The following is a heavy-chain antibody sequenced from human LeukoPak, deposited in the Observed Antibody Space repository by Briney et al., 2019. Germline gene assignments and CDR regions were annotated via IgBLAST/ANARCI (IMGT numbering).Heavy chain of an antibody. J-gene: IGHJ4*02. V-gene: IGHV3-7*01. CDR2: IKQDGSDK. Sequence: GGSLRLSCAASGFTFSSYWMSWVRQAPGKGLEWVANIKQDGSDKYYVDSVKGRFTISRDNAKNSLHLQMNSLRAEDTAVYYCVRGQSSVWELQTGAFDYCGQGTLVTVSS. D-gene: IGHD1-26*01. CDR1: GFTFSSYW. CDR3: VRGQSSVWELQTGAFDY.